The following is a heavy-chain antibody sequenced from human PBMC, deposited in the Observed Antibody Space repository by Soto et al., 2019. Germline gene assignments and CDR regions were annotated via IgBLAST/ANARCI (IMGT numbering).Heavy chain of an antibody. J-gene: IGHJ4*02. CDR2: IIPMYGTT. CDR3: ARIGTLDWIDDY. Sequence: QVQLVQSGAEVKKPGSSVKVSCKASGGTFRSYVTSWVRQAPGQGLEWLGGIIPMYGTTYYAQTFQARVTISADESRSKAFMELSSLRSEDTAVYYCARIGTLDWIDDYWGQGTLVTVSS. CDR1: GGTFRSYV. D-gene: IGHD1-1*01. V-gene: IGHV1-69*12.